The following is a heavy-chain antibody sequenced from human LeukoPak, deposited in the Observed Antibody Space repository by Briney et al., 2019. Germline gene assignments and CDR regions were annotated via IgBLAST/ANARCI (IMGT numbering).Heavy chain of an antibody. Sequence: ASVKVSCKASGGTFSSYAISWVRQAPGQGLEWMGRIIPIFGIANYAQKFQGRVTITADKSTSTAYMELSSLRSEDTAVYYCASEPEYCGSTSCYSWFDPWGQGTLVTVSS. CDR1: GGTFSSYA. CDR3: ASEPEYCGSTSCYSWFDP. J-gene: IGHJ5*02. D-gene: IGHD2-2*02. V-gene: IGHV1-69*04. CDR2: IIPIFGIA.